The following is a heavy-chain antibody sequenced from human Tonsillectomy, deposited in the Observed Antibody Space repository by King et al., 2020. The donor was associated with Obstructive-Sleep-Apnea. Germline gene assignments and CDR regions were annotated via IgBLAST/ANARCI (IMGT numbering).Heavy chain of an antibody. CDR2: IRYGGTNK. CDR1: GFTFSNYV. CDR3: GDLLLQSYYYGMDV. J-gene: IGHJ6*02. V-gene: IGHV3-30*02. D-gene: IGHD3-10*01. Sequence: QVQLVESGGGVVQPGGSLRLSCAASGFTFSNYVMHWVRQAPGKGLEWVAFIRYGGTNKYYADSVKGRFTISRDNSKNTLSLQMHSIAVRKREGLWFGDLLLQSYYYGMDVWGQGTTVTVSS.